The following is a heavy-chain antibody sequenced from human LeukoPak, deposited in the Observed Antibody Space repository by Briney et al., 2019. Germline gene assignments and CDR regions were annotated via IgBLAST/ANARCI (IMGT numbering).Heavy chain of an antibody. D-gene: IGHD5-12*01. CDR3: TRGLAAAYDYNWFDS. CDR2: IYTSGST. V-gene: IGHV4-4*07. CDR1: GGSISSYY. Sequence: KPSETLSLTCTVSGGSISSYYWSWIRQPAGKGLEWIGRIYTSGSTNYNPSLKSRVTMSVDTSKNQFSLKLSSVTAADTAVYFCTRGLAAAYDYNWFDSWGQGTLVTVSS. J-gene: IGHJ5*01.